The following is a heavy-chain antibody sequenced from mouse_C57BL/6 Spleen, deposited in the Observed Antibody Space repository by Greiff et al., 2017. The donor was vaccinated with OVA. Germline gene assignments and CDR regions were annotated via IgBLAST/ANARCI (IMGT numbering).Heavy chain of an antibody. CDR1: GYTFTDYY. J-gene: IGHJ3*01. CDR2: INPYNGGT. D-gene: IGHD1-1*01. Sequence: VQLQQSGPVLVKPGASVKMSCKASGYTFTDYYMNWVKQSHGKSLEWIGVINPYNGGTSYNQKFKGKATLTVDKSSSTAYMELNSLTSEDSAVDYCARPYYYGSSYAWFAYWGQGTLVTVSA. V-gene: IGHV1-19*01. CDR3: ARPYYYGSSYAWFAY.